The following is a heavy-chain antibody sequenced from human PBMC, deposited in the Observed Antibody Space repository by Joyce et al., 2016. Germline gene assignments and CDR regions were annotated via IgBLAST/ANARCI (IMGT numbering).Heavy chain of an antibody. CDR2: IYNSGST. CDR1: GGSFSNDAYS. Sequence: QVQLQESGPRLVKPSQTLSLTCTVSGGSFSNDAYSWSWIRQLPGKGLEWIGHIYNSGSTDYNPSLKSRITMTVDTSKKQFSLNLGSVTGADTAVYYCARDSLATFDYWGQGTLVTVSS. J-gene: IGHJ4*02. D-gene: IGHD2-15*01. CDR3: ARDSLATFDY. V-gene: IGHV4-31*03.